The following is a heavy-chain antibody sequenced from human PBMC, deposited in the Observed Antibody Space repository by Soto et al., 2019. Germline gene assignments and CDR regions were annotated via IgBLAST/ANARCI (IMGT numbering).Heavy chain of an antibody. Sequence: QVQLQESGPGLVKPSETLSLTCTVSGGSITNYYCSWFRQPPGKGLEWIGYIQYNGYSAYNLSLKRRVTMSMDTSKTQFSLMLESGTATVTAWYSCARHRFGSLHALVDVWGKGTTVIVSS. CDR1: GGSITNYY. J-gene: IGHJ6*04. CDR3: ARHRFGSLHALVDV. CDR2: IQYNGYS. D-gene: IGHD3-10*01. V-gene: IGHV4-59*08.